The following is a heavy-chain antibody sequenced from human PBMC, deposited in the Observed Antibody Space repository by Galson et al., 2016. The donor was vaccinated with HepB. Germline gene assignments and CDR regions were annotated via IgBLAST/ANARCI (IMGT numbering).Heavy chain of an antibody. CDR2: IYYSWST. V-gene: IGHV4-39*01. D-gene: IGHD4-11*01. J-gene: IGHJ4*02. Sequence: SETLSLTCTVSGGSISSSSYYWGWIRQPPGKGLEWIGSIYYSWSTYYNPYLKSRVTISVDTSKNHFSLKLSSVTAADTAVYYCARPSTVTTFYYWGQGTLVTVSS. CDR3: ARPSTVTTFYY. CDR1: GGSISSSSYY.